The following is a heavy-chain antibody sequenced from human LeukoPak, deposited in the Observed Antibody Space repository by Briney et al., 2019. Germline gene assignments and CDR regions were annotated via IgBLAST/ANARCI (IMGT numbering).Heavy chain of an antibody. D-gene: IGHD3-10*01. J-gene: IGHJ4*02. CDR1: GGSISTHY. Sequence: SETLSLTCTVSGGSISTHYWSWIRQPAGKGLEWVGRVYNSGSGSKNYNSNSSPFLRSRVFMSVDASKNQLSLRLNSVTAADTGVYFCARDHGGSGAKLDYWGQGTLVTVSS. CDR2: VYNSGSGSKNYNS. CDR3: ARDHGGSGAKLDY. V-gene: IGHV4-4*07.